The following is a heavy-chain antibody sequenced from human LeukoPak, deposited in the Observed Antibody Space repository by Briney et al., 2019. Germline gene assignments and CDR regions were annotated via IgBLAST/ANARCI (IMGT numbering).Heavy chain of an antibody. V-gene: IGHV4-39*01. CDR2: VYSSGGT. CDR3: ARYQTYTIMDY. CDR1: GGSISSSSFY. Sequence: PSETLSLTCTVSGGSISSSSFYWGWIRQPPGKGLEWIGRVYSSGGTSCDPSLKSRVTISVDTSKNQFSLKLSSVTAADTAVYYCARYQTYTIMDYWGQGTLVTVSS. J-gene: IGHJ4*02. D-gene: IGHD3-16*01.